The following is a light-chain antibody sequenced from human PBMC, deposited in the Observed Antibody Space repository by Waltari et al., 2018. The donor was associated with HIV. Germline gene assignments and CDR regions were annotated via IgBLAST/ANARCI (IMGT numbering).Light chain of an antibody. J-gene: IGKJ4*01. V-gene: IGKV1-39*01. CDR2: VAS. Sequence: TQSPSSLSASVGDRVTITCRASQSISSYLNWYQQKPGKAPKVLIYVASSLQSGVPSRFSGSGSGTDFTLTISSLQPEDFATYYCQQSYSTPPTFGGGTKVEIK. CDR3: QQSYSTPPT. CDR1: QSISSY.